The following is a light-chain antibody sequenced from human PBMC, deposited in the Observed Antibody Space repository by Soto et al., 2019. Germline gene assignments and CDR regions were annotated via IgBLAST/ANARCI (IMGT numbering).Light chain of an antibody. CDR1: QNVYNN. CDR3: QQCRNWPLT. J-gene: IGKJ4*01. CDR2: DAS. V-gene: IGKV3-15*01. Sequence: EIVMTQSPATLSVSPGEGATLSCKASQNVYNNLAWYQQRPGQPPRLLIYDASTRATGISARFSGSGYGTVFTLTSSCLQSEDFALYFCQQCRNWPLTFGGGTKVDIK.